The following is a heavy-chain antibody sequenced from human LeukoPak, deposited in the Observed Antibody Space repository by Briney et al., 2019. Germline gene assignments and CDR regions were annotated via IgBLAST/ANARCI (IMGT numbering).Heavy chain of an antibody. D-gene: IGHD3-9*01. J-gene: IGHJ4*02. CDR3: ARDYDILTGPHYFDY. CDR1: GGTFSSYA. V-gene: IGHV1-69*04. CDR2: IIPILGIA. Sequence: SVTVSCKASGGTFSSYAISWVRQAPGQGREWMGRIIPILGIANYAQKFQGRVTITADKSTSTAYMELSSLRSEDTAVYYCARDYDILTGPHYFDYWGQGTLVTVSS.